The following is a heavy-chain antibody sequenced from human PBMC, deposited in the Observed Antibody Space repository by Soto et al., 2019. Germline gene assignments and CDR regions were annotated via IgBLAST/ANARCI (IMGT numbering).Heavy chain of an antibody. D-gene: IGHD3-9*01. V-gene: IGHV6-1*01. CDR3: ARADWSRTHFDY. CDR2: TYYRSKWYN. J-gene: IGHJ4*02. Sequence: SQTLSLTCAISGDSVSSNSATWDWIRQSPSRGLEWLGRTYYRSKWYNDYAVSVISRITINPDTSKNQFSLQLNSVTPEDTAVYYCARADWSRTHFDYWGQGTLVTVSS. CDR1: GDSVSSNSAT.